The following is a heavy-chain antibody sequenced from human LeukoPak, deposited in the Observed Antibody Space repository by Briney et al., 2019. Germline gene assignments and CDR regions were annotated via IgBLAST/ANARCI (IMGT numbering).Heavy chain of an antibody. Sequence: PSETLSLTCTVSGGSLSSSGYYWGWIRQPPGKGLEWIGSIYYSGSAYYNASLKSRVIISVDTSRNQFSLNLSSVTAADTAVYYCASSSTVPNWFGPWGQGTLVTVSS. V-gene: IGHV4-39*01. D-gene: IGHD4-17*01. CDR1: GGSLSSSGYY. CDR2: IYYSGSA. CDR3: ASSSTVPNWFGP. J-gene: IGHJ5*02.